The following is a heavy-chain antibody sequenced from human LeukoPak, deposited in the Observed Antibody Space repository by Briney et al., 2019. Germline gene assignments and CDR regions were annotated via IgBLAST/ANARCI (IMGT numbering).Heavy chain of an antibody. V-gene: IGHV3-30-3*01. CDR2: ISYDGSNK. Sequence: PGGSLRLSCAASGFTFSSYAMHWVCQAPGKGLEWVAVISYDGSNKYYADSVKGRFTISRDNAKNSLYLQMNSLRAEDTAVYYCARDLSSSWYAGGFDYWGQGTLVTVSS. CDR1: GFTFSSYA. D-gene: IGHD6-13*01. CDR3: ARDLSSSWYAGGFDY. J-gene: IGHJ4*02.